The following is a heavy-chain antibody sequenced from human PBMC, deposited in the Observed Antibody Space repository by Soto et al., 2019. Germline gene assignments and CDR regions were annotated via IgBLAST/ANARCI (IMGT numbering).Heavy chain of an antibody. D-gene: IGHD3-9*01. CDR3: ATYYDILTGYSDAFDI. J-gene: IGHJ3*02. V-gene: IGHV3-48*01. Sequence: GGSLRLSCAASGFTFSSYSMNWVRQAPGKGLEWVSYISSSSSTIYYADSVKGRFTTSRDNAKNSLYLQMNSLRAEDTAVYYCATYYDILTGYSDAFDIWGQGTMVTVSS. CDR1: GFTFSSYS. CDR2: ISSSSSTI.